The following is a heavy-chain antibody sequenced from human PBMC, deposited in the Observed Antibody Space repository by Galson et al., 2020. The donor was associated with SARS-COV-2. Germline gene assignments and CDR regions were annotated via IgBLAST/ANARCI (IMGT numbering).Heavy chain of an antibody. CDR2: VSATGNT. D-gene: IGHD6-19*01. J-gene: IGHJ4*02. CDR1: GGSVRSGKYY. Sequence: SETLSLTCTVSGGSVRSGKYYWSWLRQPAGQGLEWIGHVSATGNTMSNPSLKSRVTISVDASNNHFSLNLNSVTAADAAVYFCARNPLEVAGTFDDWGQGTLVTVSS. CDR3: ARNPLEVAGTFDD. V-gene: IGHV4-61*09.